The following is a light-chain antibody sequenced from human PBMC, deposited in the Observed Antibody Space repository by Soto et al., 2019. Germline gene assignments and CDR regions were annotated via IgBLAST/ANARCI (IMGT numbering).Light chain of an antibody. CDR1: SSDVGEENY. Sequence: QSVLTQPPSASGSPGQSVTITCSGTSSDVGEENYVSWYQQHPGKVPKLILYEVSKRPSGVPDRFSGSRSGNTASLTVSGLQAEDEVDYYCSSFAGSPVVFGGGTKLTVL. V-gene: IGLV2-8*01. CDR2: EVS. CDR3: SSFAGSPVV. J-gene: IGLJ2*01.